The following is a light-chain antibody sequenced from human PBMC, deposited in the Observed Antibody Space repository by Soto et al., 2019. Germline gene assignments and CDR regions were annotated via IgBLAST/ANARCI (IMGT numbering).Light chain of an antibody. J-gene: IGLJ1*01. CDR1: SSDVGGYNY. V-gene: IGLV2-14*01. CDR2: DVS. Sequence: QSALTQPASVSRSPGHSITISCTGTSSDVGGYNYVSWYQQHPGKAPKLMIYDVSNRPSGVSNRFSGSKSGNTASLTISGLQAEDEADYYCSSYTSSSSYVFGTG. CDR3: SSYTSSSSYV.